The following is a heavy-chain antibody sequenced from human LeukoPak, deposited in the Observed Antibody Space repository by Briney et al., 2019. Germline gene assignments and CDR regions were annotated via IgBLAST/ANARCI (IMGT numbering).Heavy chain of an antibody. Sequence: GGSLRLSCAASGFTFSSYWMHWVRQAPGKGLVWVSRINSDGSSTSYADSVKGRFTISRDNAKNTLYLQMNSLRDEDTAVYYCARDGGPAPRNNCFNYWGQGTLVTVSS. CDR1: GFTFSSYW. J-gene: IGHJ4*02. CDR2: INSDGSST. V-gene: IGHV3-74*01. CDR3: ARDGGPAPRNNCFNY. D-gene: IGHD2-2*01.